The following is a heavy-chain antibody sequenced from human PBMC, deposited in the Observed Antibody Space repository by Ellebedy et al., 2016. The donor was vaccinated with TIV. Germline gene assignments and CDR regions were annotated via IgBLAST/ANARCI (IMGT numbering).Heavy chain of an antibody. CDR3: ARSLAGYGYIDS. CDR1: GYNFATYW. Sequence: KVSCKASGYNFATYWIGWLRQTPGKGLEWMGIIFPLDSDTRYSPSFQGQVTISADRTLNPAYLQWSSLRASDTAMYYCARSLAGYGYIDSWGQGTLVNVSS. J-gene: IGHJ4*02. CDR2: IFPLDSDT. D-gene: IGHD5-12*01. V-gene: IGHV5-51*01.